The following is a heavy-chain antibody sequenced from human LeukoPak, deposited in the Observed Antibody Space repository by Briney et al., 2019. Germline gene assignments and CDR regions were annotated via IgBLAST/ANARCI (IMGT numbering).Heavy chain of an antibody. Sequence: ASVKVSCKASGYTFTGYYMHWVRQAPGQGLEWMEWINPNSGGTNYAQKFQGRVTMTRDTSISTAYMELSRLRSDDTAVYYCARAQAAAGTPYFDYWGQGTLVTVSS. D-gene: IGHD6-13*01. CDR3: ARAQAAAGTPYFDY. CDR2: INPNSGGT. V-gene: IGHV1-2*02. J-gene: IGHJ4*02. CDR1: GYTFTGYY.